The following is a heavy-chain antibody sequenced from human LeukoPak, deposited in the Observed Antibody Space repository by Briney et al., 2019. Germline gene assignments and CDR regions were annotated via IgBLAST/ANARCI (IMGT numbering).Heavy chain of an antibody. V-gene: IGHV4-30-2*01. D-gene: IGHD6-13*01. J-gene: IGHJ4*02. CDR1: GGSISSGGYS. CDR2: IYHSGST. Sequence: SETLSLTCAVSGGSISSGGYSWSWIRQPPGKGLEWIGYIYHSGSTYYNPSLESRVTISVDRSKNQFSLKLSSVTAADTAVYYCARHIAAAGPGDYFDYWGQGTLVTVSS. CDR3: ARHIAAAGPGDYFDY.